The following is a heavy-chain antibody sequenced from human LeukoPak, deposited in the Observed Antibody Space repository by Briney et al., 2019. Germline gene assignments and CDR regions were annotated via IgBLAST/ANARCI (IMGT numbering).Heavy chain of an antibody. J-gene: IGHJ4*02. CDR2: ISYIGST. D-gene: IGHD6-19*01. CDR3: ASSKPGYNSGLVGY. CDR1: GDSISNYY. V-gene: IGHV4-59*01. Sequence: SETLSLTCTVSGDSISNYYWSWIRQPPGKGLEWLGHISYIGSTNYNPSLNSRVTISVDTSKNQFSLRLSSVTAADTAVYFCASSKPGYNSGLVGYWGQGTLVTVSS.